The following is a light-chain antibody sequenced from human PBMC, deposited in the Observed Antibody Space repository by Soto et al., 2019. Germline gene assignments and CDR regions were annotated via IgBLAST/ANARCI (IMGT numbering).Light chain of an antibody. Sequence: EIVLTQSPGPLSLSPGARATLSCRASPSVSSSYLAWYQQKPGQAPRLLIYGASSRATGIPDRFCGSGSGTDFTLTISRLEPEDLAVYYCQQYGSSPRYTFGQGTKREIK. CDR3: QQYGSSPRYT. CDR2: GAS. V-gene: IGKV3-20*01. CDR1: PSVSSSY. J-gene: IGKJ2*01.